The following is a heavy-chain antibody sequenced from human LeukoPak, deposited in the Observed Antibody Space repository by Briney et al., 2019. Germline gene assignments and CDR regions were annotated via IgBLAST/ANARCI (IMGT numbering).Heavy chain of an antibody. D-gene: IGHD2-2*01. Sequence: GESLKISCKGSGYSFASYWLAWVRQMPGKGLEWMGIIYPGDSDTRYSPSFQGQVTISADKSISTAYLQWSSLKASDTAIYYCARQWGDCSSTSCYSAYWGQGTLVTVSS. J-gene: IGHJ4*02. CDR3: ARQWGDCSSTSCYSAY. CDR2: IYPGDSDT. CDR1: GYSFASYW. V-gene: IGHV5-51*01.